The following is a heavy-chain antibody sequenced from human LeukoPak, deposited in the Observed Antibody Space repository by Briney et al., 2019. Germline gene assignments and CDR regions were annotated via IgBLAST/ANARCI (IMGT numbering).Heavy chain of an antibody. V-gene: IGHV3-74*01. J-gene: IGHJ4*02. D-gene: IGHD5-12*01. CDR2: IKRDGTST. Sequence: GGSMRLSCAASGFTFSSLWMRWVRHVPGKGLVWVSRIKRDGTSTNYADSVKGRFTISRDNAKKTLYLQMNSLRAEDTAVYYCAREPNYDSGYDRFDYWGQGTLVTVSS. CDR1: GFTFSSLW. CDR3: AREPNYDSGYDRFDY.